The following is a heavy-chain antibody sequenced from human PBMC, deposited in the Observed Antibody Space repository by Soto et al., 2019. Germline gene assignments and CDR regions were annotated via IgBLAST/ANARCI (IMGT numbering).Heavy chain of an antibody. V-gene: IGHV2-26*01. J-gene: IGHJ5*02. CDR2: IFSNDEK. D-gene: IGHD3-22*01. Sequence: QVTLKESGPVLVKPTETLTLTCTVSGFSLSNARMGVSWIRQPPGKALEWLAHIFSNDEKSYSTSLKSRLTTHTDTSNSEVVLTMSNMDPVDTATYYSARMVDSSGHDRGDWFDPWGQGTLVTVSP. CDR1: GFSLSNARMG. CDR3: ARMVDSSGHDRGDWFDP.